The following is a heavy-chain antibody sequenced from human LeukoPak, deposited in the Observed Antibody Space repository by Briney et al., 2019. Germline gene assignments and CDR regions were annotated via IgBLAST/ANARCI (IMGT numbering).Heavy chain of an antibody. D-gene: IGHD3-10*01. CDR3: ARDRSLLWFGELFPEIFDY. CDR2: IKQDGSEK. CDR1: GFTFSSNW. J-gene: IGHJ4*02. V-gene: IGHV3-7*01. Sequence: PGGSLRLSCAASGFTFSSNWMSWVRQALGKGLEWVANIKQDGSEKYYVDSVKGRFTISRDNSKNSLYLQMNSLRAEDTAVYYCARDRSLLWFGELFPEIFDYWGQGTLVTVSS.